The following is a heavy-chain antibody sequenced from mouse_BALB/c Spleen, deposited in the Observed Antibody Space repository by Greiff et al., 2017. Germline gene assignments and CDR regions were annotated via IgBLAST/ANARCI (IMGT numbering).Heavy chain of an antibody. D-gene: IGHD1-1*01. CDR2: IWGGGST. Sequence: VQVVESGPGLVAPSQSLSITCTVSGFSLTDYGVSWIRQPPGKGLEWLGVIWGGGSTYYNSALKSRLSISKDNSKSQVFLKMNSLQTDDTAMYYCAKHDGYGSSYYAMDYWGQGTSVTVSS. CDR3: AKHDGYGSSYYAMDY. V-gene: IGHV2-6-5*01. J-gene: IGHJ4*01. CDR1: GFSLTDYG.